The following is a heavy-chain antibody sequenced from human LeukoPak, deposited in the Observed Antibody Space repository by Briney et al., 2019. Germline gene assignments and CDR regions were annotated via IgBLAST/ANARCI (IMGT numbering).Heavy chain of an antibody. CDR1: GFTFSSYS. J-gene: IGHJ6*02. Sequence: GSLRLSCAASGFTFSSYSMNWVRQAPGKGLEWISYISSSSTTYYADSVKGRFTISRDNAKNSLYLQMNSLRAEDTAVYYCARDMLGSYYYGSGSRDYGMDVWGQGTTVTVSS. V-gene: IGHV3-48*01. D-gene: IGHD3-10*01. CDR2: ISSSSTT. CDR3: ARDMLGSYYYGSGSRDYGMDV.